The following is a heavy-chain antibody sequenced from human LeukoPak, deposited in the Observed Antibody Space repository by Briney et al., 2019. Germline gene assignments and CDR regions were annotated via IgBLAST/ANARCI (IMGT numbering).Heavy chain of an antibody. CDR2: IIPIFGTA. Sequence: SVKVSCKASGGTFSSYAISWVRQAPGQGLEWMGGIIPIFGTANYAQKFQGRVTITADESTSTAYMELSSLRSEDTAVYYCASYRERGYYFDYWGQGTLVTVSS. J-gene: IGHJ4*02. V-gene: IGHV1-69*13. D-gene: IGHD4-11*01. CDR1: GGTFSSYA. CDR3: ASYRERGYYFDY.